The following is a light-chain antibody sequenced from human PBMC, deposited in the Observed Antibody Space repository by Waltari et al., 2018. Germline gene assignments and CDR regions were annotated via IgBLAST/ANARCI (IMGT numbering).Light chain of an antibody. CDR3: QQYNNWPPIT. CDR1: QNVSSK. V-gene: IGKV3-15*01. CDR2: GAS. J-gene: IGKJ5*01. Sequence: ETVMTQSPASLSVSPGEGAILSCRASQNVSSKLAWYQQKPGQAPRLLIFGASTRATGIPARFSGSGSGTEFTLTISSLQSEDFAVYYCQQYNNWPPITFGQGTRLDIK.